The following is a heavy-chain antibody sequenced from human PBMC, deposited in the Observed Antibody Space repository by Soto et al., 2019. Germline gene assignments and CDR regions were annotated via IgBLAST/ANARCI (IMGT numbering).Heavy chain of an antibody. V-gene: IGHV3-11*01. Sequence: PGGSLRLSCGASGFTFSNYYMSWIRQAPGKGLEWVSYISSTGRTIYYADSVKGRFTVSRDNAQNSLSLKLNSLRVEDTAVYYCARSYSSGWEFDHWGQGTQVTVSS. J-gene: IGHJ4*02. CDR1: GFTFSNYY. CDR3: ARSYSSGWEFDH. D-gene: IGHD6-19*01. CDR2: ISSTGRTI.